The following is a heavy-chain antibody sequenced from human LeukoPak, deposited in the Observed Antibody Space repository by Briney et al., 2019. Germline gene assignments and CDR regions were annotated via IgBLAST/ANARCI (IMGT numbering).Heavy chain of an antibody. CDR3: ARVGYFDWLPIDY. CDR1: GGSFSGYY. V-gene: IGHV4-34*01. Sequence: SEPLSLTCAVYGGSFSGYYWSWIRQPPGKGLDGIGEINHSGSTNYNPSLKSRVTISVDTSKNQFSLKLSSVTAADTAVYYCARVGYFDWLPIDYWGQGTLVTVSS. J-gene: IGHJ4*02. D-gene: IGHD3-9*01. CDR2: INHSGST.